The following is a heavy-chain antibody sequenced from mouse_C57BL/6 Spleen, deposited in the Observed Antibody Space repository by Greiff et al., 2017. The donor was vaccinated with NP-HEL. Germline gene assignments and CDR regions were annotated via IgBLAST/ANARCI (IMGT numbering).Heavy chain of an antibody. CDR1: GYAFSSSW. CDR2: IYPGDGDT. J-gene: IGHJ3*01. CDR3: ARSDSSGYWFAY. Sequence: VQLQQSGPELVKPGASVKISCKASGYAFSSSWMNWVKQRPGKGLEWIGRIYPGDGDTNYNGKFKGKATLTADKSSSTAYMQLSSLTSEDSAVYFSARSDSSGYWFAYWGQGTLVTVSA. V-gene: IGHV1-82*01. D-gene: IGHD3-2*02.